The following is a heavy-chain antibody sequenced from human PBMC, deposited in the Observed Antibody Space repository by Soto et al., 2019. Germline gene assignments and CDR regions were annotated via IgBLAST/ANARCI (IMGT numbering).Heavy chain of an antibody. Sequence: QLQLQESGPRQVKPSETLSLICSVSGGSISSNDYYRGWIRQPPGKGLEWIGSIYNSGSTYYNPSLKSRVTISVDASKTQFSLRLSSVTAADTGVYYCVIFPCYWGQGTRVTVSS. J-gene: IGHJ4*02. D-gene: IGHD2-21*01. CDR2: IYNSGST. CDR3: VIFPCY. CDR1: GGSISSNDYY. V-gene: IGHV4-39*01.